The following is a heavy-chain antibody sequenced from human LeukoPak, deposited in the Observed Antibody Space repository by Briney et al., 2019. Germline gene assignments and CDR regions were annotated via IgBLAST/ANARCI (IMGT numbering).Heavy chain of an antibody. CDR3: AREVYYYDSSGSYSLFDY. CDR1: GGSISSSNW. J-gene: IGHJ4*02. V-gene: IGHV4-4*02. CDR2: IYHSGST. D-gene: IGHD3-22*01. Sequence: SETLSLTCAVSGGSISSSNWWSWVRQPPGKGLEWIGEIYHSGSTNYNPSLKSRVTISVDKSKNQFSLKLSSVTAADTAVYYCAREVYYYDSSGSYSLFDYWGQGTLVTVSS.